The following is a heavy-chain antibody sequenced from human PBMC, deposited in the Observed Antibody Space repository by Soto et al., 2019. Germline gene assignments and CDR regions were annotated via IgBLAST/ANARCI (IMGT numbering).Heavy chain of an antibody. CDR2: MSYDGINK. V-gene: IGHV3-30*18. J-gene: IGHJ6*02. CDR1: GFALSSYG. D-gene: IGHD6-19*01. CDR3: VKDGSSGWPYFYDLEV. Sequence: GGSLRLSCAASGFALSSYGMRWVRRARGKGLEGVAVMSYDGINKYYADSVKGRFTISRHNSKNTLYLQMSSLRAEDMAVYYCVKDGSSGWPYFYDLEVWGQGTPVTLSS.